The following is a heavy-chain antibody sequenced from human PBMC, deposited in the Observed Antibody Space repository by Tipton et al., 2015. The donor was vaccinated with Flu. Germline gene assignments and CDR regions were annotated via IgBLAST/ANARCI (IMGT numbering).Heavy chain of an antibody. CDR2: ISSSGYEI. D-gene: IGHD3-10*01. Sequence: SLRLSCAASGFSFSDYYMSWIRQAPGEGPEWIAYISSSGYEIYYADSVKGRFTVSRDNAKNSLYLQMNSLRVEDTALYYCAKGDYRGSGGYSDYWGQGTLVTVSS. CDR1: GFSFSDYY. J-gene: IGHJ4*02. V-gene: IGHV3-11*01. CDR3: AKGDYRGSGGYSDY.